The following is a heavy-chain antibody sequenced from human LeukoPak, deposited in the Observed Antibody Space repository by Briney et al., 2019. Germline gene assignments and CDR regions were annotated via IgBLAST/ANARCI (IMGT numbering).Heavy chain of an antibody. V-gene: IGHV4-39*07. Sequence: SETLSLTCTVSGGSMNINNYYWAWIRQPPGKGLEWLGSIYYTGTTYYNPSLKSRVTISVDKSKNQFSLKLSSVTAADTAVYYCTRDPGGIAARLISPGDTWGQGTLVTVSS. CDR1: GGSMNINNYY. CDR2: IYYTGTT. J-gene: IGHJ5*02. CDR3: TRDPGGIAARLISPGDT. D-gene: IGHD6-6*01.